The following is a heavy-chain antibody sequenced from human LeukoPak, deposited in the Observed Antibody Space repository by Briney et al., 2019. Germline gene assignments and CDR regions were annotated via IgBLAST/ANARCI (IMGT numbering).Heavy chain of an antibody. Sequence: GGSLRLSCAASGFRFTYYAMSWIRQAPGQGLEWVSSISGDTGETYYADSVKGRFIISRDNSKNTVSLQMNSLRGDDTAVYYCARDSPAAGSGYPSRKINYPYYFDYWGQGTLVTVSS. D-gene: IGHD3-22*01. CDR2: ISGDTGET. CDR1: GFRFTYYA. J-gene: IGHJ4*02. V-gene: IGHV3-23*01. CDR3: ARDSPAAGSGYPSRKINYPYYFDY.